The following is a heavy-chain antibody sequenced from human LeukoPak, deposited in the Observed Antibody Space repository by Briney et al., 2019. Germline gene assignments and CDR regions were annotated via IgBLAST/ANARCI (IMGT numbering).Heavy chain of an antibody. J-gene: IGHJ4*02. Sequence: SETLSLTCTVSGGSVSNSLYYWSWIRQPPGKGLEWIGYIYYSGSTNYNPSLKSRVTISADTPKNQFSLKLSSVTAADTAVYYCARDSNYGGNNGLAYWGQGTLVTVSS. CDR2: IYYSGST. D-gene: IGHD4-23*01. CDR3: ARDSNYGGNNGLAY. CDR1: GGSVSNSLYY. V-gene: IGHV4-61*01.